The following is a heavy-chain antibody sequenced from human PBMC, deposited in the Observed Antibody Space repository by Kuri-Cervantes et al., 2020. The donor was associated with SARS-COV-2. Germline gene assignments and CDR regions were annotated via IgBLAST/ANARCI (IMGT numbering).Heavy chain of an antibody. CDR1: GFTFSDYY. CDR3: ARDSYSGSYTRRIDY. D-gene: IGHD1-26*01. CDR2: ISSSGSTI. J-gene: IGHJ4*02. V-gene: IGHV3-11*04. Sequence: LSLTCAASGFTFSDYYMSWIRQAPGKGLEWVSYISSSGSTIYYADSVKGRFTISRDNAKNSLYLQMNSLRVEDTAVYYCARDSYSGSYTRRIDYWGQGTLVTVSS.